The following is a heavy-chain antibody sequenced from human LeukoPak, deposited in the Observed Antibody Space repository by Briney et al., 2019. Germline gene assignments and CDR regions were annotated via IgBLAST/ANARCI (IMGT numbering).Heavy chain of an antibody. Sequence: PSETLSLTCTVSGASVTSYFWTWIRQPPGRGLEFIGYIHYTGSTNYNPSLKSRVTVSVDTSMHQFSLRLGSVTAADTAVYYCARPRGCGTSRCNNFDYWGQGTLVTVSS. J-gene: IGHJ4*02. D-gene: IGHD2-21*01. CDR2: IHYTGST. CDR1: GASVTSYF. V-gene: IGHV4-59*02. CDR3: ARPRGCGTSRCNNFDY.